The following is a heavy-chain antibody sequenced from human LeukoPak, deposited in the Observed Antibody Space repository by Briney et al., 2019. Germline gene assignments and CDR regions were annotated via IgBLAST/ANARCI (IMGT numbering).Heavy chain of an antibody. CDR1: GGTFSSYA. Sequence: SVTVSCKASGGTFSSYAISWARQAPGQGLEWMGRIIPILGIANYAQKFQGRVTITADKSTSTAYMELSSLRSEDTAVYYCASQLPYSSGWYSPLDYWGQGTLVTVSS. D-gene: IGHD6-19*01. V-gene: IGHV1-69*04. J-gene: IGHJ4*02. CDR2: IIPILGIA. CDR3: ASQLPYSSGWYSPLDY.